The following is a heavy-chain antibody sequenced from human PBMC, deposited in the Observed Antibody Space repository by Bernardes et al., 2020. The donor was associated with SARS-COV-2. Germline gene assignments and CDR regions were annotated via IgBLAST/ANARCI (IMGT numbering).Heavy chain of an antibody. V-gene: IGHV2-70*13. CDR2: IDWDDEK. Sequence: SGPTLVKPTQTLTLTCTVSGFSLSSTGMCVSWIRQPPGKALEWLALIDWDDEKYYSTSLETRLTISKDTSKNQVVLRMTNMDPVDTATYYCARMLIAVPSFSDYYYYGTDVWGQGTTVTVSS. CDR3: ARMLIAVPSFSDYYYYGTDV. D-gene: IGHD6-19*01. J-gene: IGHJ6*02. CDR1: GFSLSSTGMC.